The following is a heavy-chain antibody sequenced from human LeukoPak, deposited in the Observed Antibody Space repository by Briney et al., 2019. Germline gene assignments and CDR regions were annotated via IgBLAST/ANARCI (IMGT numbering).Heavy chain of an antibody. CDR1: GGSFSGYY. V-gene: IGHV4-34*01. CDR2: INHSGST. Sequence: SETLSLTCAVYGGSFSGYYWSWIRQPPGKGLEWIGEINHSGSTNYNPSLKSRVTISVDTSKNQFSLKLSSVTAADTAVYYCARGGRFYSSSWYGWFDPWGQGTLVTVPS. J-gene: IGHJ5*02. CDR3: ARGGRFYSSSWYGWFDP. D-gene: IGHD6-13*01.